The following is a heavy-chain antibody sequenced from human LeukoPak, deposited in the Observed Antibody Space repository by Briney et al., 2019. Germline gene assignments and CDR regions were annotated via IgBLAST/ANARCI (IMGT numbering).Heavy chain of an antibody. J-gene: IGHJ5*02. D-gene: IGHD3-9*01. CDR2: IYYSGST. CDR1: GGSISSYY. V-gene: IGHV4-59*01. Sequence: SETLSLTCTVSGGSISSYYWSWIRQPPGKGLEWIGYIYYSGSTNYNPSLKSRVTISVDTSKNQFSLKLSSVTAADTAVYYCARSSRYFDWSNPWGQGTLVTVSS. CDR3: ARSSRYFDWSNP.